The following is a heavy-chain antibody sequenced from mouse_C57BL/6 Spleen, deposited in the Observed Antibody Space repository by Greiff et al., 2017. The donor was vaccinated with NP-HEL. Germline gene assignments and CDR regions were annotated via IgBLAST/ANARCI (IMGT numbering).Heavy chain of an antibody. CDR3: ARGDYDAMDD. J-gene: IGHJ4*01. CDR2: IYPGSGST. V-gene: IGHV1-55*01. CDR1: GYTFTSYW. Sequence: QVQLQQSGAELVKPGASVKMSCKASGYTFTSYWITWVKQRPGQGLEWIGDIYPGSGSTNYNEKFKSKATLTVDTSSSTAYMQLSSLTSEDSAVYYCARGDYDAMDDWGQGTSVTVSS.